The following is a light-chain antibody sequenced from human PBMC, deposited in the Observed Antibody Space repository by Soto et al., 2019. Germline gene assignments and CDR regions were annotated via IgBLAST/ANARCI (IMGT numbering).Light chain of an antibody. V-gene: IGKV3-15*01. CDR3: QQYNIWPFT. Sequence: EIVMTQSPATLSVSPGESATLSCRASQSVKNNFAWYLQKPGQAPRLIFYGASTRATGIPARFSGSGSGTEFTLSISSLQSEDFAVYYCQQYNIWPFTFGPGTKVEIK. CDR2: GAS. J-gene: IGKJ3*01. CDR1: QSVKNN.